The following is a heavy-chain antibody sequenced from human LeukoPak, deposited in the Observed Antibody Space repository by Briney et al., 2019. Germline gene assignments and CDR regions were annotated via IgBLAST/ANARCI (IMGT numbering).Heavy chain of an antibody. Sequence: GGSLRLSCAACGFAFSTYTMNWARQAPGKGLEWVASINSGGTTTHYAFSVKGRFTISRDNAQNVLYLQMNGLRGDDAAVYYGLRGDSRDFWGQGTLVTVSS. J-gene: IGHJ4*02. CDR1: GFAFSTYT. V-gene: IGHV3-21*06. CDR2: INSGGTTT. D-gene: IGHD3-22*01. CDR3: LRGDSRDF.